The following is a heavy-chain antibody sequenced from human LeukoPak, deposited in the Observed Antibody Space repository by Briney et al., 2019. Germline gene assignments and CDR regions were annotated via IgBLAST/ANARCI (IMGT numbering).Heavy chain of an antibody. CDR3: ARVAGAPGSPGIYYFDY. V-gene: IGHV4-39*01. CDR2: NYYSGST. Sequence: SDTLSLTCTVSGGSISSSSYYWGCIRHPPGKALEWIGSNYYSGSTYYNPSLKSRVTISVDTSKNQFSLKLSSVTTADTAVYYCARVAGAPGSPGIYYFDYWGQGTLVTVSS. CDR1: GGSISSSSYY. D-gene: IGHD3-10*01. J-gene: IGHJ4*02.